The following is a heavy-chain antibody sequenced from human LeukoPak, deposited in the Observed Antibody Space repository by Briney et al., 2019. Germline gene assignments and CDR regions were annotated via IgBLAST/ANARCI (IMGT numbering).Heavy chain of an antibody. CDR3: ARGRSLGY. CDR2: INHSGST. CDR1: GGSFSGYY. D-gene: IGHD1-26*01. J-gene: IGHJ4*02. Sequence: SETLSLTCAVYGGSFSGYYWSWIRQPPGKGLEWIGEINHSGSTNYNPSLKSRVTISVDPSKNQFSLKLSSVTAADTAVYYCARGRSLGYWGQGTLVTVSS. V-gene: IGHV4-34*01.